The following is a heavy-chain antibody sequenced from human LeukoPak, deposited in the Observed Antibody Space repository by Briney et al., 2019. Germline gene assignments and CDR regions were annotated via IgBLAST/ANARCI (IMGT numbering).Heavy chain of an antibody. CDR3: ARGLRGYGMDV. CDR2: IQNSART. J-gene: IGHJ6*02. D-gene: IGHD4-17*01. CDR1: GGSVNSGSYF. V-gene: IGHV4-61*01. Sequence: SETLSLTCTVSGGSVNSGSYFWSWIRQPPGKGLEWIGYIQNSARTNYNPSLESRVTISVDSSKDQFSLRLSSVTAADTAVYYCARGLRGYGMDVWGQGTTVTVSS.